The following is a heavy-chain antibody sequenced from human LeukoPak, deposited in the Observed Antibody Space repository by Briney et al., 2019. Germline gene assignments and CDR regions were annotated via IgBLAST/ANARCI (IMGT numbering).Heavy chain of an antibody. D-gene: IGHD6-13*01. CDR2: IWYDGSNK. J-gene: IGHJ4*02. CDR1: GFTFSSYW. V-gene: IGHV3-33*08. Sequence: GGSLRLSCVASGFTFSSYWMHWVRQAPGKGLEWVAVIWYDGSNKYYADSVKGLFTISRDNSKNTLYLQMNSLRGEDTAVYYCARGSYTSSWYGVFDYWGQGTLVTVSS. CDR3: ARGSYTSSWYGVFDY.